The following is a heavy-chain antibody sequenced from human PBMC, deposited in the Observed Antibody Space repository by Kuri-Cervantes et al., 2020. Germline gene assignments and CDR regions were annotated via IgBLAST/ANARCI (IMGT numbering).Heavy chain of an antibody. CDR2: INPNSGGT. J-gene: IGHJ3*02. V-gene: IGHV1-2*02. Sequence: ASVKVSCKASGYTFTSYYMHWVRQAPGQGLEWMGWINPNSGGTNYAQKFQGRVTMTEDTSTDTAYMELSSLRSEDTAVYYCSTPWRHSDFGAFDIWGQGTTVTVSS. D-gene: IGHD5-24*01. CDR3: STPWRHSDFGAFDI. CDR1: GYTFTSYY.